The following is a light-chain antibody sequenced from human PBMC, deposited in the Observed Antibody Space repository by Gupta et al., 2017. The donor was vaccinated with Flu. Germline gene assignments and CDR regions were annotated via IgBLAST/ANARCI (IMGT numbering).Light chain of an antibody. J-gene: IGLJ2*01. Sequence: QSALTQPASVSGSPGQSITIPCTGTSSDVGGYNYVSWYQQHPGKAPKLMIYEVSNRPSGVSNRFSGSKSGNTASLTISGLQAEDEADYHCSSYTSSSTLYVVFGGGTKLTVL. V-gene: IGLV2-14*01. CDR2: EVS. CDR1: SSDVGGYNY. CDR3: SSYTSSSTLYVV.